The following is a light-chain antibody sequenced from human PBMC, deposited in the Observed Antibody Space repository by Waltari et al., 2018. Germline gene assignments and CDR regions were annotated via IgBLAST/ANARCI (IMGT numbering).Light chain of an antibody. CDR1: QSVLYSSNNKTY. Sequence: DIVMTQSPDSLAVSLGERATIHCKSSQSVLYSSNNKTYLAWYQQKPGQPPKLLIYWASTRESGVPDRFSGSGSGTDFTLTISSLQAEDVAVYYCQQYYSTPPITFGQGTRLEIK. V-gene: IGKV4-1*01. CDR3: QQYYSTPPIT. J-gene: IGKJ5*01. CDR2: WAS.